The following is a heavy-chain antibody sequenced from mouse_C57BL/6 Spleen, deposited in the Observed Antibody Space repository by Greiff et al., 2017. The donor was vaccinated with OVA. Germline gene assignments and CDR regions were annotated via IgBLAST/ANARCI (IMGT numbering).Heavy chain of an antibody. D-gene: IGHD4-1*01. CDR1: GFTFSSYA. V-gene: IGHV5-4*03. J-gene: IGHJ2*01. CDR2: ISDGGSYT. Sequence: DVKLVESGGGLVKPGGSLKLSCAASGFTFSSYAMSWVRQTPEKRLEWVATISDGGSYTYYPDNVKGRFTISRDNAKNNLYLQMSHLKSEDTAMYYCARGVANWDYFDYWGQGTTLTVSS. CDR3: ARGVANWDYFDY.